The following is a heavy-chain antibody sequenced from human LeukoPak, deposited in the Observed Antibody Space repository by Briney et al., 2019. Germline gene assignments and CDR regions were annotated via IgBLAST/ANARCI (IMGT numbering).Heavy chain of an antibody. CDR2: ISYDGSNK. Sequence: GGSLRLSCAASGFTFSSYGMHWVRQAPGKGLEWVAVISYDGSNKYYADSVKGRFTISRDNSMNTLYLQMDSPRAEDTAVYYCAKSFQRVQLWSSYDAFDVWGQGTTDIVSS. V-gene: IGHV3-30*18. J-gene: IGHJ3*01. CDR3: AKSFQRVQLWSSYDAFDV. D-gene: IGHD5-18*01. CDR1: GFTFSSYG.